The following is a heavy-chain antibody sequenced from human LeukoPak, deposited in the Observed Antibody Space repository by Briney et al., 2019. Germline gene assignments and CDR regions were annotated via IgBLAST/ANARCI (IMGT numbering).Heavy chain of an antibody. CDR1: GFTVSRYY. V-gene: IGHV3-66*01. Sequence: GGSLRLSCAVSGFTVSRYYMSWVRQAPGQGLEWVSIIYSGDNTYYADSVKGRFTISRDNSKNTLYLQMNSLRVEDTAVYYCARDPMGYYYYGMDVWGQGTTVTVSS. J-gene: IGHJ6*02. CDR3: ARDPMGYYYYGMDV. D-gene: IGHD3-16*01. CDR2: IYSGDNT.